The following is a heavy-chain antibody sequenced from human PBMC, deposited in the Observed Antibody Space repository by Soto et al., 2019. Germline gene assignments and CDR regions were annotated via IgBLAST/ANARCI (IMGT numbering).Heavy chain of an antibody. CDR1: SGSIFTTNW. Sequence: QVQLQESGPGLVKPSGTLSLTCAASSGSIFTTNWWSWVRQSPGRGLQWIGDIYHSGSPKYNPSLKSRVSISIDKSKDRFFPTLTSVTAAATTVYSCARKPDVATAKVGGGYVFDVWGQGTMVTVSS. J-gene: IGHJ3*01. D-gene: IGHD3-16*01. V-gene: IGHV4-4*02. CDR2: IYHSGSP. CDR3: ARKPDVATAKVGGGYVFDV.